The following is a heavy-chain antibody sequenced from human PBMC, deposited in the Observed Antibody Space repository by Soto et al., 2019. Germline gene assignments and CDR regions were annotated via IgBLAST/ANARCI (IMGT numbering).Heavy chain of an antibody. CDR1: GFSFTNAW. J-gene: IGHJ3*02. CDR2: SRNKANLYTT. Sequence: GGSLRLSCAVSGFSFTNAWMSWVRQSPGKGLEWVARSRNKANLYTTEYPASVKGRFTISRDDSKNSLYLQMNSLKTEDTAVYYCVRGFHSFDIWGQGTMVTV. CDR3: VRGFHSFDI. D-gene: IGHD2-21*01. V-gene: IGHV3-72*01.